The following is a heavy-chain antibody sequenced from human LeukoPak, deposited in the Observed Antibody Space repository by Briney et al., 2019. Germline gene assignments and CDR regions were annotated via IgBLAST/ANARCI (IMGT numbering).Heavy chain of an antibody. J-gene: IGHJ4*02. CDR1: GSSFTSYW. V-gene: IGHV5-51*01. Sequence: GASLKISCKGSGSSFTSYWIGWGRPMPGKGLEWMGIIYPGDSDTRYSPSFQGQVTISADKSITTAYLQWSSLKASDTAMYYCARHVWGSYYFDYWGQGTLVTVSS. CDR2: IYPGDSDT. D-gene: IGHD3-16*01. CDR3: ARHVWGSYYFDY.